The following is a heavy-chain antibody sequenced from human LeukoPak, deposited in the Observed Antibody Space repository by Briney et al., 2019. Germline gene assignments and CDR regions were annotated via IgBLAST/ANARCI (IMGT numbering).Heavy chain of an antibody. V-gene: IGHV4-39*07. D-gene: IGHD3-16*01. CDR3: ARARRGISPYYYMDV. CDR2: IYYTGST. J-gene: IGHJ6*03. Sequence: SETLSLTCTVSGGSIISTDDYWGWIRQPPGKGPEWIGSIYYTGSTYHNPSLKSRVTISVDTSKNQFSLKLSSVTAADTAVYYCARARRGISPYYYMDVWGKGTTVTVSS. CDR1: GGSIISTDDY.